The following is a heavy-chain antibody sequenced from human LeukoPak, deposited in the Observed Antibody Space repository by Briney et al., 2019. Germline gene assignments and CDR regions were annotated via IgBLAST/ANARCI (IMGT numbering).Heavy chain of an antibody. J-gene: IGHJ5*02. Sequence: GGSLRLSCAASGFTFSSYWMSWVRQAPGEGLEWVANIKQDRSEKYYVDSVKGRFTISRDNAKNSLFLQMNNLRAEDTAVYHCARGGWFFDPWGQGTLVTVSS. D-gene: IGHD3-10*01. CDR2: IKQDRSEK. CDR1: GFTFSSYW. CDR3: ARGGWFFDP. V-gene: IGHV3-7*05.